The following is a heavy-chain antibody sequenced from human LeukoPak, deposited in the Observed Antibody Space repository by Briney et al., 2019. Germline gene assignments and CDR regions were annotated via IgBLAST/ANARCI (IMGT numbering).Heavy chain of an antibody. D-gene: IGHD3-10*01. CDR1: GGTFSSYA. Sequence: AASVKVSCKASGGTFSSYAISWVRQAPGQGLEWMGGIIPIFGTANYAQKFQGRVTITADESTSTAYMELSSLRSEDTAVYYCARDYGSGSYSDYYYYMDVWGKGTTVTVSS. V-gene: IGHV1-69*13. J-gene: IGHJ6*03. CDR3: ARDYGSGSYSDYYYYMDV. CDR2: IIPIFGTA.